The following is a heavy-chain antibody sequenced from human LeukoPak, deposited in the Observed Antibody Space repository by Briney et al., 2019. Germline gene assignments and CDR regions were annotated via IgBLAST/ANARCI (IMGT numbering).Heavy chain of an antibody. V-gene: IGHV4-59*01. Sequence: PSETLSLTCTVSGGSISRYYWSWIRQPPGKGLEWIGSIYYSGSTYYNPSLKSRVTISVDTSKNQFSLKLSSVTAADTAVYYCARGGYYGSGNDFRFDPWGQGTLVTVSS. J-gene: IGHJ5*02. CDR2: IYYSGST. CDR1: GGSISRYY. CDR3: ARGGYYGSGNDFRFDP. D-gene: IGHD3-10*01.